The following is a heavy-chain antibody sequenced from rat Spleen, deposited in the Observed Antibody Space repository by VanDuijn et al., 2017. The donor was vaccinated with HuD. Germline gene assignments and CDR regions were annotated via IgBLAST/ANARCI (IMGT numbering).Heavy chain of an antibody. CDR1: GFSLISYA. D-gene: IGHD1-11*01. CDR2: IQNGGNT. J-gene: IGHJ3*01. V-gene: IGHV2-1*01. CDR3: TRSYGGYSQHWFAY. Sequence: QVQLKESGPGLVQPSQTLSLTCTVSGFSLISYAVNWVRQPPGKGLEWMGRIQNGGNTDYSSALKSRLSISRDTSKSQVFLKMKSLQTDDIGIYFCTRSYGGYSQHWFAYWGQGTLVTVPS.